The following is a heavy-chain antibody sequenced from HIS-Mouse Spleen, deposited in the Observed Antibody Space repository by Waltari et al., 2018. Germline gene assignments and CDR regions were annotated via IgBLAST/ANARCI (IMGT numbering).Heavy chain of an antibody. CDR2: IYYSGST. CDR1: GGSISSSCYY. CDR3: VRTRGYWYFDL. Sequence: QLQLQESGQGLVTPSETLSLTCTVPGGSISSSCYYWGWIGQPPGKGLEWIGSIYYSGSTYYNPSLKSRVTISVDTSKNQFSLKLSSVTAADTAVYYCVRTRGYWYFDLWGRGTLVTVSS. V-gene: IGHV4-39*01. J-gene: IGHJ2*01. D-gene: IGHD3-10*01.